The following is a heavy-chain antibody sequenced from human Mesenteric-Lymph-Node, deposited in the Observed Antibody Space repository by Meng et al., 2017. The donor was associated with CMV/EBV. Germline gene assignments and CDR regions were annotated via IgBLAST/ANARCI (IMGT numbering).Heavy chain of an antibody. J-gene: IGHJ4*02. V-gene: IGHV1-69*05. CDR1: GGTFSSYA. Sequence: SVKVSCKASGGTFSSYAISWVRQAPGQGLEWMGGIIPIFGTANYAQKFQGRVTITTDESTSTAYMELSSLRSEDTAVYYCASLISDYDFVWGSYRPRGARGYWGQGTLVTVSS. D-gene: IGHD3-16*02. CDR3: ASLISDYDFVWGSYRPRGARGY. CDR2: IIPIFGTA.